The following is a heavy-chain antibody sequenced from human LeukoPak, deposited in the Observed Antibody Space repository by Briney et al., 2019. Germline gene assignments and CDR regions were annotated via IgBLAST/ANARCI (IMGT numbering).Heavy chain of an antibody. CDR3: ARGGAAPEGYWFFDL. CDR1: GYTFTGYY. D-gene: IGHD6-13*01. Sequence: ASVKVSCKAAGYTFTGYYMHWVRQAPGQGLEWMGWINPNSGGTNYAQKFQGRVTMTRDTSISTAYMDLSRLRSDDTAVYYCARGGAAPEGYWFFDLWGRGTLVTVSS. J-gene: IGHJ2*01. CDR2: INPNSGGT. V-gene: IGHV1-2*02.